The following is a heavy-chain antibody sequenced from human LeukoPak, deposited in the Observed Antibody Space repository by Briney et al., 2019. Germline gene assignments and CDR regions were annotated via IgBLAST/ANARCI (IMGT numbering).Heavy chain of an antibody. CDR3: ARDPFFLGDIVVVPAATPFDY. V-gene: IGHV1-18*01. CDR2: ISAYNGNT. CDR1: GYTFTSYG. J-gene: IGHJ4*02. Sequence: ASVKVSCKASGYTFTSYGISWVRQAPGQGLEWMGWISAYNGNTNYAQKLQGRATMTTDTSTSTAYMELRSLRSDDTAVYYCARDPFFLGDIVVVPAATPFDYWGQGTLVTVSS. D-gene: IGHD2-2*01.